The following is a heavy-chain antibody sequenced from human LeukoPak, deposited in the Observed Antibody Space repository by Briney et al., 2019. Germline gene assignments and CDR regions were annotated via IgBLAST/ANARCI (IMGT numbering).Heavy chain of an antibody. J-gene: IGHJ4*02. CDR1: GFTFDDYA. Sequence: GRSLRLSCAASGFTFDDYAMHWVRQAPGKGLNWDSGISWNSGSIGYADSVNGRFTISRDNAKNSLYLQMNSLRAEDTALYYCARARYFDWLIVDYWGQGTLVTVSS. D-gene: IGHD3-9*01. CDR3: ARARYFDWLIVDY. CDR2: ISWNSGSI. V-gene: IGHV3-9*01.